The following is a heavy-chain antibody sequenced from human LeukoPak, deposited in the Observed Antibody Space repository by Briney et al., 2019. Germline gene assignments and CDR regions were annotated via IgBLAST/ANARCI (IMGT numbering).Heavy chain of an antibody. J-gene: IGHJ4*02. Sequence: GGSLRLSCAASGFTFSDFGMTWVRQAPGKGLEWVSYISSSSLSIYYADSVKGRFTISRDNARNSLYLQMNSLRAEDTAMYYCARDATPTQLWFRGSFDYWGLGALVTVAS. V-gene: IGHV3-48*01. CDR1: GFTFSDFG. D-gene: IGHD5-18*01. CDR3: ARDATPTQLWFRGSFDY. CDR2: ISSSSLSI.